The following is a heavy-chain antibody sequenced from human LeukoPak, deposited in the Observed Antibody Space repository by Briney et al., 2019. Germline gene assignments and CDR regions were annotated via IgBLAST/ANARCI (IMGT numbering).Heavy chain of an antibody. V-gene: IGHV4-39*01. D-gene: IGHD6-19*01. CDR1: GGSISSSSYY. J-gene: IGHJ4*02. Sequence: ASETLSLTCTVPGGSISSSSYYWGWIRQPPGKGLEWIGSIYYSGSTYYNPSLKSRVTISVDTSKNQFSLKLSSVTAADTAVYYCASFYSSGWDGGFDHWGQGTLVTVSS. CDR3: ASFYSSGWDGGFDH. CDR2: IYYSGST.